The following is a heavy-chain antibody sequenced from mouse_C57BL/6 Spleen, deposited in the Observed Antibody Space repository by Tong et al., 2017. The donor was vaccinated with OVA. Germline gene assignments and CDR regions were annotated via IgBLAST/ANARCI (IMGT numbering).Heavy chain of an antibody. CDR1: GYTFTDYA. V-gene: IGHV1S137*01. J-gene: IGHJ4*01. CDR2: ISTYYGDA. D-gene: IGHD2-2*01. Sequence: VQLQESGAELVRPGVSVKISCKGSGYTFTDYAMHWVKQSHAKSLEWIGVISTYYGDASYNQKFKGKATMTVDKSSSAAYMELARLKTEDSAIYYCAREVYGYDYAMDYWGQGTSVTVSS. CDR3: AREVYGYDYAMDY.